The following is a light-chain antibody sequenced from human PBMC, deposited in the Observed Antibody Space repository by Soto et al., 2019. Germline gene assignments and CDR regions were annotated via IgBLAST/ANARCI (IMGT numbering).Light chain of an antibody. CDR3: QHYDSLTIT. CDR2: GAS. Sequence: PGEISTLSCRASQSLRSVDLACYQQIPGQAPGPLIYGASSRATGIPDGFSGSGSGTDFNLTVSRLEPEDFAVFYCQHYDSLTITFGQGTRLEIK. CDR1: QSLRSVD. V-gene: IGKV3-20*01. J-gene: IGKJ5*01.